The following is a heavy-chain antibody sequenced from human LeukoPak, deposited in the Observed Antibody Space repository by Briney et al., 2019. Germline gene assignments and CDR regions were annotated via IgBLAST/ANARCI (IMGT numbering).Heavy chain of an antibody. D-gene: IGHD1-20*01. J-gene: IGHJ4*02. CDR3: ARGHLTGRGYFDY. CDR1: GGSTSSYY. V-gene: IGHV4-59*01. CDR2: IHYSGST. Sequence: KPSETLSLTCTISGGSTSSYYWNWIRQPPGKGLEWIGYIHYSGSTNYNPSLKSRVTISVDTSKKRFSLRLSSVTAADAAVYYCARGHLTGRGYFDYWGQGTLVTVSS.